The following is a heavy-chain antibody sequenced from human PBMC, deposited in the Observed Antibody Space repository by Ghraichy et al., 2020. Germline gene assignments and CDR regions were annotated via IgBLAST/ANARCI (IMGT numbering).Heavy chain of an antibody. J-gene: IGHJ4*02. CDR1: GASFSGYS. Sequence: SETLSLTCAVYGASFSGYSFLPTRPHPPKAPPPLGQPNPRPSPHYSPSPPTRVTISVDTPQTKFSLKLNSVTAADTGVYYCASAVLRFLEWQEVDQWGQGTLVTVSS. V-gene: IGHV4-34*01. CDR3: ASAVLRFLEWQEVDQ. CDR2: PNPRPSP. D-gene: IGHD3-3*01.